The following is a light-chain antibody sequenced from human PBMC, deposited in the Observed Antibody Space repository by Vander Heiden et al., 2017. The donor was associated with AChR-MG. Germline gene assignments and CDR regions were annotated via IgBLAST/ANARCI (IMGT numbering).Light chain of an antibody. CDR1: SSDVGTYDL. CDR2: EVS. V-gene: IGLV2-23*02. CDR3: CAYADSGTVL. Sequence: QSALTQPASVSGSPGQSITISCTGTSSDVGTYDLVSWYQHHPGKAPKIMIYEVSKRPSGVSNRFSASKSGNTASLTISGLQAEDEADYYCCAYADSGTVLFGGGTKLTGL. J-gene: IGLJ2*01.